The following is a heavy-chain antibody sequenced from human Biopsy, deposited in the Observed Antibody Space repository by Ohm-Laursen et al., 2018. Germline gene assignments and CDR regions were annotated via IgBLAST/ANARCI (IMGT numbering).Heavy chain of an antibody. D-gene: IGHD3-3*01. V-gene: IGHV4-59*08. CDR2: ISNSGTT. J-gene: IGHJ4*02. Sequence: SDTLSLTCTLSGASVRSHFLTWIRQPPGKGLQWIGSISNSGTTKSSPSLNSRVNISLHTSKNQLSLKLTYVTAADTAVYYCARLSTLFGVADFTDDWGQGTLVTVSS. CDR1: GASVRSHF. CDR3: ARLSTLFGVADFTDD.